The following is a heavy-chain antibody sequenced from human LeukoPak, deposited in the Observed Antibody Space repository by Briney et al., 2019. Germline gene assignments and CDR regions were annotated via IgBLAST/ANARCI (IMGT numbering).Heavy chain of an antibody. CDR1: NGSISSSDYD. D-gene: IGHD6-19*01. Sequence: PSETLSLTCTVSNGSISSSDYDWNWLRQPPGKGLDWFGEINHRGNTNYNPSRKSRVTISADTSKNQFSLKLSSVTAAGTAVYYCARGQWSTAVAGLDYWGQGAQVTVAS. CDR3: ARGQWSTAVAGLDY. J-gene: IGHJ4*02. V-gene: IGHV4-39*07. CDR2: INHRGNT.